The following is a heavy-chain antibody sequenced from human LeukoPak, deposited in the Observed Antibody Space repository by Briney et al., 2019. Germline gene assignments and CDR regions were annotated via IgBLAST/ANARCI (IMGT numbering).Heavy chain of an antibody. D-gene: IGHD2-2*01. Sequence: GGSLRLSCAASGFTFSSYAMSWVRQAPGKGLEWVSSVNGSGDTTYYADSVKGRFTISRDNSKNTLYLQMNSLRAEDTAVYYCARVEEYCSSTSCYDYYYGMDVWGQGTTVTVSS. J-gene: IGHJ6*02. CDR1: GFTFSSYA. V-gene: IGHV3-23*01. CDR3: ARVEEYCSSTSCYDYYYGMDV. CDR2: VNGSGDTT.